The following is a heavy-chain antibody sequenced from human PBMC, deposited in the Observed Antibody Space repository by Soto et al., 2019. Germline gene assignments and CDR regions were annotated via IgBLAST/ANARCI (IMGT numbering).Heavy chain of an antibody. D-gene: IGHD1-26*01. J-gene: IGHJ6*02. Sequence: PSETLSLTCAVSGDSVTSNVWWSWVRQPPGKGLEWIGEAYHNGLTDYNPSLKSRVTMSVDTSKNEFSLKLTSLTAADTAIYYCAREGASGFGMDVWGLGTTVTVSS. CDR3: AREGASGFGMDV. CDR1: GDSVTSNVW. CDR2: AYHNGLT. V-gene: IGHV4-4*02.